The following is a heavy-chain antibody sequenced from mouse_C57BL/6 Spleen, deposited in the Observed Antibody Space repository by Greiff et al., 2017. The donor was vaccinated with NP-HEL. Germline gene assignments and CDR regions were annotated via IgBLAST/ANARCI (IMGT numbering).Heavy chain of an antibody. CDR3: ARDDGYYHWYFDV. J-gene: IGHJ1*03. CDR1: GYSITSGYY. D-gene: IGHD2-3*01. V-gene: IGHV3-6*01. Sequence: EVKLQESGPGLVKPSQSLSLTCSVTGYSITSGYYWNWIRQFPGNKLEWMGYISYDGSNNYNPSLKNRISITRDTSKNQFFLKLNSVTTEDTATYYCARDDGYYHWYFDVWGTGTTVTVSS. CDR2: ISYDGSN.